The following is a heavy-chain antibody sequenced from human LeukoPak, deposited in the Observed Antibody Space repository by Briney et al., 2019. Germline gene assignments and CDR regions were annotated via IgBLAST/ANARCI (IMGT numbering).Heavy chain of an antibody. V-gene: IGHV3-73*01. CDR3: TSGIAAAGTHY. D-gene: IGHD6-13*01. CDR1: GFTFSGSA. Sequence: GGSLRLSCAASGFTFSGSAMHWVRQASGKGLEWVGRIRSKANSYATAYAASVKGRFTISRDDSKSIAYLQMNSLKTEDTAVYYCTSGIAAAGTHYWGQGTLVTISS. CDR2: IRSKANSYAT. J-gene: IGHJ4*02.